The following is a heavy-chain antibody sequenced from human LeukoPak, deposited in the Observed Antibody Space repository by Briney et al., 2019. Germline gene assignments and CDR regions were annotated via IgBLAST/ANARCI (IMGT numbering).Heavy chain of an antibody. CDR1: GFTVSSNY. D-gene: IGHD6-13*01. CDR3: ARDPGIAAAGYYFDY. V-gene: IGHV3-53*01. Sequence: GGSLRLSCAASGFTVSSNYMSWVRQAPGKGLEWVSVIYSGGSTYYADSVKGRFTISRDNSKNTLYLQMNSLRAEDTAVYYCARDPGIAAAGYYFDYWGQGTLVTVSS. CDR2: IYSGGST. J-gene: IGHJ4*02.